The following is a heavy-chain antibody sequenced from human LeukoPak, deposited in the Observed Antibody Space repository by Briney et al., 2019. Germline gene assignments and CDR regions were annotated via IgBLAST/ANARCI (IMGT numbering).Heavy chain of an antibody. V-gene: IGHV4-39*01. D-gene: IGHD3-22*01. CDR3: ARVGKVVITSSDY. CDR2: IYYSGST. Sequence: SSETLSLTCTVSGGSISSSSYYWGWIRQPPGKGLEWIGSIYYSGSTYYNPSLKGRVTISVDTSKNQFSLKLSSVTAADTAVYYCARVGKVVITSSDYWGQGTLVTVSS. J-gene: IGHJ4*02. CDR1: GGSISSSSYY.